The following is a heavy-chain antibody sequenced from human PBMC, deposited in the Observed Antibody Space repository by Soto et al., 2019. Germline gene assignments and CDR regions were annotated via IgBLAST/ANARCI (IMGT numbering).Heavy chain of an antibody. CDR2: ISGSGGGT. Sequence: EVQLLESGGGLVQPGGSLRLSCAASGFTFSSYAMSWVRQAPGKGLEWVSAISGSGGGTYYADSVKGRFTIARDNSKNTLYLQMNSLRAEDTAVYYCAKGKATLVRYYGMDVWGQGTTVTVSS. J-gene: IGHJ6*02. D-gene: IGHD2-15*01. V-gene: IGHV3-23*01. CDR3: AKGKATLVRYYGMDV. CDR1: GFTFSSYA.